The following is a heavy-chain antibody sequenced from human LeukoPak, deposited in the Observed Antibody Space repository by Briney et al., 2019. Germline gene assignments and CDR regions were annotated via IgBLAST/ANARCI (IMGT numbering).Heavy chain of an antibody. J-gene: IGHJ3*02. D-gene: IGHD4-23*01. CDR3: AKEPVVNDAFDI. CDR1: GFTFSSCG. V-gene: IGHV3-30*02. Sequence: GGSLRLSCAASGFTFSSCGMHWVRQAPGKGLEWVAFIRYDGSNKYYADYVKGRFTISRDNSKNTLYLQMNSLRAEDTAVYYCAKEPVVNDAFDIWGQGTMVTVSS. CDR2: IRYDGSNK.